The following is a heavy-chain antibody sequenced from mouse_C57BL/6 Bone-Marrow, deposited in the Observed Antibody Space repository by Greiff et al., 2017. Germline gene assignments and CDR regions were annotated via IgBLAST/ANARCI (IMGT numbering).Heavy chain of an antibody. J-gene: IGHJ3*01. Sequence: QVQLQQPGAELVKPGASVKMSCKASGYTFTSYWITWVKQRPGQGLEWIGDIYPGSGSTNYNEKFKSKATLTVDTSSSTAYMQLSSLTSEDSAVYYCARGAMFYDYDFAYWGQGTLVTVSA. D-gene: IGHD2-4*01. V-gene: IGHV1-55*01. CDR2: IYPGSGST. CDR1: GYTFTSYW. CDR3: ARGAMFYDYDFAY.